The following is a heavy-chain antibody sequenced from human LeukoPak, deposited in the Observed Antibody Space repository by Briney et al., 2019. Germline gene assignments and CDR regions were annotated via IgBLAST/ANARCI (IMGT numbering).Heavy chain of an antibody. CDR3: AKDRSDCSSTSCYAWGPFDY. J-gene: IGHJ4*02. V-gene: IGHV3-30*02. CDR2: IRYDGSNK. CDR1: GFTFSIYG. Sequence: GGSLRLFCGASGFTFSIYGMHWVRQSTGKGLEGVAFIRYDGSNKYYADSVKGRLTISRDNSKNTLYLQMNSLRAEDTAVYYCAKDRSDCSSTSCYAWGPFDYWGQGTLVTVSS. D-gene: IGHD2-2*01.